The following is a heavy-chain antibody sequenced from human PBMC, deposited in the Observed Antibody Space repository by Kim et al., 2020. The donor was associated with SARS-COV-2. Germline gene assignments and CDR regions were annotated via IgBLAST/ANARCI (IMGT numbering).Heavy chain of an antibody. V-gene: IGHV3-23*01. D-gene: IGHD1-7*01. J-gene: IGHJ4*02. CDR3: AKNGAGTRNFDY. Sequence: YYADSVKGRFTNSRDKSKNTLYLQMNSLRAEDTAVYYCAKNGAGTRNFDYWGQGALVTVSS.